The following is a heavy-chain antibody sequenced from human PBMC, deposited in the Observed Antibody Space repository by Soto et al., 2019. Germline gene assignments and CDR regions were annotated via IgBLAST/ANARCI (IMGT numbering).Heavy chain of an antibody. CDR1: GFTFSSYG. D-gene: IGHD6-25*01. Sequence: GSLRLSCAASGFTFSSYGMHWVRQAPGKGLEWVAVISYDGSNKYYADSVKGRFTISRDNSKNTLYLQMNSLRAEDTAVYYCAKVGGYSSGWALDYWGQGTLVTVSS. CDR3: AKVGGYSSGWALDY. CDR2: ISYDGSNK. V-gene: IGHV3-30*18. J-gene: IGHJ4*02.